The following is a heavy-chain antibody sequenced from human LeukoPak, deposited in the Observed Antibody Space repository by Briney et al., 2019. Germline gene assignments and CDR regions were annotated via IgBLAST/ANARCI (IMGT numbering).Heavy chain of an antibody. CDR1: GYTFTDYD. CDR2: INAYNGNT. J-gene: IGHJ4*02. V-gene: IGHV1-18*01. CDR3: ARGGGKWYSDY. Sequence: ASVKVSCKASGYTFTDYDISWVRQSPGQGLEWMGWINAYNGNTNYTQMLQDRVTMTTDTSTSTAYMELRSLRSDDTAVYYCARGGGKWYSDYWGQGTLVTVSS. D-gene: IGHD1-1*01.